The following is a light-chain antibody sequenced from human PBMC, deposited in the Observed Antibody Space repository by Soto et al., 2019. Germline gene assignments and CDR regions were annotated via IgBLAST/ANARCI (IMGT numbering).Light chain of an antibody. CDR1: QTINDW. CDR3: QRYNYY. CDR2: GSY. V-gene: IGKV1-5*03. Sequence: DMQMTQSPSTLSASVGDRVTITCRAKQTINDWLAWYQQKPWKDPKLLIYGSYNLQTGVPSRFSGSGSGTEFARTISSLQPDDFETYYCQRYNYYFGGGTKVDFK. J-gene: IGKJ4*01.